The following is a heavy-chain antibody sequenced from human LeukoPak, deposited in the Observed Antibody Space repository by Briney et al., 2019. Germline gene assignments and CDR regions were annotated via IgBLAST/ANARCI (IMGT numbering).Heavy chain of an antibody. CDR3: AKDFRYEYDSGDLVSAPKIDY. CDR2: VSYGGNSK. CDR1: GFIFSNYA. J-gene: IGHJ4*02. D-gene: IGHD2-21*01. Sequence: GGSLRLSCAASGFIFSNYAVHWVRQAPGKGLEWVAVVSYGGNSKYYADSVKGRFTISRDNSQNTLYLQMNGLRAEDTAVYYCAKDFRYEYDSGDLVSAPKIDYWGQGTLVTVSS. V-gene: IGHV3-30*18.